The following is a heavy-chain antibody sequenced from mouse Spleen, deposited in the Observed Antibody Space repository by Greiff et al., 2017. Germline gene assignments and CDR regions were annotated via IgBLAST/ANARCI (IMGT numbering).Heavy chain of an antibody. CDR2: ISNGGGST. J-gene: IGHJ3*01. Sequence: EVHLVESGGGLVQPGGSLKLSCATSGFTFSDYYMYWVRQTPEKRLEWVAYISNGGGSTYYPDTVKGRFTISRDNAKNTLYLQMSRLKSEDTAMYYCARPGYDYVPGWFAYWGQGTLVTVSA. CDR1: GFTFSDYY. V-gene: IGHV5-12*02. D-gene: IGHD2-4*01. CDR3: ARPGYDYVPGWFAY.